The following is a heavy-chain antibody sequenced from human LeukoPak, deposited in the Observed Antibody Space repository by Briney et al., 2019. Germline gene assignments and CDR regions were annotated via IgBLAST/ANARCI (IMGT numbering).Heavy chain of an antibody. Sequence: GESLKISCKGSESSFANSWIGWVRQLPGKGLEWIGIIYPGDSDTRNSPSFRGQVTMSADKSISTAYLQWSSLRASDTAMYYCARLAKARKDGYNFGFDYWGQGTLVTVSS. J-gene: IGHJ4*02. CDR1: ESSFANSW. D-gene: IGHD5-24*01. CDR3: ARLAKARKDGYNFGFDY. V-gene: IGHV5-51*01. CDR2: IYPGDSDT.